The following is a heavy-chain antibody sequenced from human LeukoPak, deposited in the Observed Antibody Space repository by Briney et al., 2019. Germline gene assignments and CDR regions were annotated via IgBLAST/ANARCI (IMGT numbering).Heavy chain of an antibody. D-gene: IGHD3-10*01. CDR3: ASSPMVRGNYDY. J-gene: IGHJ4*02. CDR2: ISYDGSNK. CDR1: GFTFSSYA. Sequence: HSGGSLRLSCAASGFTFSSYAMHWVRQAPGKGLEWVAVISYDGSNKYYADSVKGRFTISRDNSKNTLYLQMNSLRAEDTAVYYCASSPMVRGNYDYWGQGTLVTVSS. V-gene: IGHV3-30*04.